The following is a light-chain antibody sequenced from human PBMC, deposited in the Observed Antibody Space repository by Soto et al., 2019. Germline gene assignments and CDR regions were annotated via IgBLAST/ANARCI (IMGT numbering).Light chain of an antibody. CDR3: QQYNNWPPDRT. Sequence: EIVMTQSPAPLSVSPGERATLSCRASQSVGSNLAWYQQKPRQAPRLLIYGASTRATGIPARFSGSGSGTEFTLTISSLQSEDFAIYFCQQYNNWPPDRTFGQGTKVEIK. V-gene: IGKV3-15*01. J-gene: IGKJ1*01. CDR2: GAS. CDR1: QSVGSN.